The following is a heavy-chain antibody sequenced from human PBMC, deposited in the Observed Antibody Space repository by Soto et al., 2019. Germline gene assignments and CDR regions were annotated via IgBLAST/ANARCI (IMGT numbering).Heavy chain of an antibody. CDR3: AAGRGYYDSSGYDY. CDR1: GFTFTSSA. J-gene: IGHJ4*02. D-gene: IGHD3-22*01. V-gene: IGHV1-58*01. Sequence: SVKVSCKASGFTFTSSAVQWVRQARGQRLEWIGWIVVGSGNTNYAQKFQERVTITRDMSTSTAYMELSSLRSEDTAVYYCAAGRGYYDSSGYDYWGQGTLVTVSS. CDR2: IVVGSGNT.